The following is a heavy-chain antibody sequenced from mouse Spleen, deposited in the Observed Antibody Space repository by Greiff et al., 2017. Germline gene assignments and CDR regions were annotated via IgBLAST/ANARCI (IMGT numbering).Heavy chain of an antibody. CDR3: ARSGIYYDAMDY. V-gene: IGHV1-4*01. Sequence: VQLQQSGAELARPGASVKMSCKASGYSFTSYTMHWVKQSPGKGLEWIGYINPSSGYTKYNQKFKDKATLTADKSSSTAYMQLSSLTSEDSAVYYCARSGIYYDAMDYWGQGTSVTVSS. CDR1: GYSFTSYT. J-gene: IGHJ4*01. D-gene: IGHD2-1*01. CDR2: INPSSGYT.